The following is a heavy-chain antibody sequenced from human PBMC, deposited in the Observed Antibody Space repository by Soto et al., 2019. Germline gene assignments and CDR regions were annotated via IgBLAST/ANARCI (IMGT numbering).Heavy chain of an antibody. CDR2: INAGNGNT. V-gene: IGHV1-3*01. CDR3: ARMGIVATIGSDY. J-gene: IGHJ4*02. CDR1: GYTFTSYA. D-gene: IGHD5-12*01. Sequence: GASVKVSCKASGYTFTSYAMHWVRQAPGQRLEWMGWINAGNGNTKYSQKFQGRVTITRGTSASTAYMELSSLRSEDTAVYYCARMGIVATIGSDYWGQGTLVTVSS.